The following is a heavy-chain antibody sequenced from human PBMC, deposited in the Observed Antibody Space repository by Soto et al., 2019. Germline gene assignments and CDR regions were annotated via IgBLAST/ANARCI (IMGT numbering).Heavy chain of an antibody. Sequence: PVGSLRLSCASSVGTFDSYSMNCSRHSPGKWLECVSSISGGSDYIYYADSVRGRFTISRDNSQKSLYLQMNSLRDEDTAIYSCVKDGNKFGNWFQAWGQGTRGSVSS. V-gene: IGHV3-21*01. J-gene: IGHJ5*02. CDR3: VKDGNKFGNWFQA. CDR1: VGTFDSYS. CDR2: ISGGSDYI. D-gene: IGHD3-10*01.